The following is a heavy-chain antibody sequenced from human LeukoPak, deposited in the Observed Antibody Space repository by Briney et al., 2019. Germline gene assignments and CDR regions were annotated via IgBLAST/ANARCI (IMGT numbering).Heavy chain of an antibody. D-gene: IGHD6-6*01. CDR3: ASSSSRVDY. Sequence: GGSLRLSCAASGFTFRSYGMHWVRQAPGKGLEWLAFIRSDGSIKYYADSVRGRFTISRDNSKNTLYLQMNSLRAEDTAVYYCASSSSRVDYWGQGTLVTVSS. CDR2: IRSDGSIK. J-gene: IGHJ4*02. V-gene: IGHV3-30*02. CDR1: GFTFRSYG.